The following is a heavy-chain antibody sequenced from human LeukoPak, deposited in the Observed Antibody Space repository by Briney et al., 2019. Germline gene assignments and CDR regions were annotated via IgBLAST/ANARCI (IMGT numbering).Heavy chain of an antibody. J-gene: IGHJ4*02. V-gene: IGHV1-18*01. CDR1: GYTFSSYG. D-gene: IGHD1-26*01. CDR2: ISAYNGDT. Sequence: VASVKVSCKASGYTFSSYGITWVRQAPGQGLEWMGWISAYNGDTNYAQNLQGRVTMTTDTSTSTAYMELRSLRSDDTAVYYCAREVSYGDFDYWGQGTLVTVSS. CDR3: AREVSYGDFDY.